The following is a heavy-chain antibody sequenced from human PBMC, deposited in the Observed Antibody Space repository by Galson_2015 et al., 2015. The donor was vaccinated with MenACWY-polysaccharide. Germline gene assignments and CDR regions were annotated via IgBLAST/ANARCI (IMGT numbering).Heavy chain of an antibody. Sequence: SVKVSCKASGYTFSSYAMHWVRQAPGQRLEWMGWINAGNGNTKYSLKFQGRVTITRDTSASTAYMELSSLRSEDTAVYYCARDTPGYCSGGSCEDLDYWGQGTLVTVSS. V-gene: IGHV1-3*01. J-gene: IGHJ4*02. CDR3: ARDTPGYCSGGSCEDLDY. D-gene: IGHD2-15*01. CDR1: GYTFSSYA. CDR2: INAGNGNT.